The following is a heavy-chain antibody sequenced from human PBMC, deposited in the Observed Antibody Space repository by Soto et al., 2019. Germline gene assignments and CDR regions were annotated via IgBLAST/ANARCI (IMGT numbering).Heavy chain of an antibody. Sequence: KSSETLSLTCAVYGGSFSGYYWSWIRQPPGKGLEWIGEINHSGSTNYNPSLKSRVTISVDTSKNQFSLKLSSVTAADTAVYYCARAGYDVWSGYYRQKFDYWGPGTLVNVSS. J-gene: IGHJ4*02. V-gene: IGHV4-34*01. CDR3: ARAGYDVWSGYYRQKFDY. D-gene: IGHD3-3*01. CDR2: INHSGST. CDR1: GGSFSGYY.